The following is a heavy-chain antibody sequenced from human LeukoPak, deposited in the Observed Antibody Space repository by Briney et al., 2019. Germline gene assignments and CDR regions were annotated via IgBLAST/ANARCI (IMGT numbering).Heavy chain of an antibody. CDR3: TKEEDRSGCLDS. D-gene: IGHD6-19*01. CDR2: IRSKTDGGTT. CDR1: GFTFNNAW. Sequence: GGSLRLSCAASGFTFNNAWMSWVRQAPGKGLEWVGHIRSKTDGGTTDYAAPVKGRFTISRDDSKNTLYLQVNSLKTEDTAVYYFTKEEDRSGCLDSWGQGTLVTVSS. V-gene: IGHV3-15*01. J-gene: IGHJ4*02.